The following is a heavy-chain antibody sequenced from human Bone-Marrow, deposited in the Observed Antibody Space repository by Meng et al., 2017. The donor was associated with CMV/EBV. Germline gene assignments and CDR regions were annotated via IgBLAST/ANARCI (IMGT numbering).Heavy chain of an antibody. CDR2: INWSGGST. CDR1: GFTFDDYG. J-gene: IGHJ5*02. V-gene: IGHV3-20*04. D-gene: IGHD1-26*01. CDR3: AREDMGGTSGWFDP. Sequence: GGSLRLSCAASGFTFDDYGMSWVRQAPGKGLEWVSGINWSGGSTGYADSVKGRFSISRDNAKNSLYLQMNSLRAEDTAFYYCAREDMGGTSGWFDPWGQGTRVTGYS.